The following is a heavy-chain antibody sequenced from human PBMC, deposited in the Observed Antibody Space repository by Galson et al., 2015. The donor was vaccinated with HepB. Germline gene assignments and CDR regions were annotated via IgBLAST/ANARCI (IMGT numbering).Heavy chain of an antibody. V-gene: IGHV1-24*01. Sequence: SVKVSCKVSGYTLTELSMHWVRQAPGKGLEWMGGFDPEDGETIYAQKFQGRVTMTEDTSTDTAYMELSSLRSEDTAMYYCATATTGSGALDYWGQGTLVTVS. CDR2: FDPEDGET. D-gene: IGHD1-1*01. CDR3: ATATTGSGALDY. J-gene: IGHJ4*02. CDR1: GYTLTELS.